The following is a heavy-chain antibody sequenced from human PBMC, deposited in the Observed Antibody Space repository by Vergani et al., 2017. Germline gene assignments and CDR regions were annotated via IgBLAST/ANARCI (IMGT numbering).Heavy chain of an antibody. CDR3: ARDSQCSSTSCYTTPDY. J-gene: IGHJ4*02. CDR1: GFTFDDYA. V-gene: IGHV3-21*01. CDR2: ISSSSSYI. Sequence: EVQLVESGGGLVQPGRSLRLSCAASGFTFDDYAMHWVRQAPGKGLEWVSSISSSSSYIYYADSVKGRFTISRDNAKNSLYLQMNSLRAEDTAVYYCARDSQCSSTSCYTTPDYWGQGTLVTVSS. D-gene: IGHD2-2*02.